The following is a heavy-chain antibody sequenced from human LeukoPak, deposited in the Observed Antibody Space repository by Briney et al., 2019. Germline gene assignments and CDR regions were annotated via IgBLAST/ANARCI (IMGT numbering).Heavy chain of an antibody. V-gene: IGHV3-30*18. D-gene: IGHD2-2*01. CDR3: AKAQDIVVVPAAGNNFDY. CDR1: GFTFSSYG. J-gene: IGHJ4*02. CDR2: ISYDGSNK. Sequence: PGGSLRLSCAASGFTFSSYGMHWVRQAPGKGLEWVAVISYDGSNKYYADSVKGRLTISRDNSKNTLYLQMNSLRAEDTAVYYCAKAQDIVVVPAAGNNFDYWGQGTLVTVSS.